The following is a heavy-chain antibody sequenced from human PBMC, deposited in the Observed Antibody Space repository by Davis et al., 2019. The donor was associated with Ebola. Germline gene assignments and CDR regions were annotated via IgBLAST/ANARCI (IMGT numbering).Heavy chain of an antibody. D-gene: IGHD6-13*01. CDR2: IFYSGST. CDR3: ARMVSSSWYADAFDI. J-gene: IGHJ3*02. Sequence: MPSETLSLTCTVSGDSISRFYWSWIRQPPGKGLEWIGYIFYSGSTDYNASLKSRVTISVDTSKTLFSLKLSSVTAADTAVYYCARMVSSSWYADAFDIWGQGTMVTVSS. V-gene: IGHV4-59*12. CDR1: GDSISRFY.